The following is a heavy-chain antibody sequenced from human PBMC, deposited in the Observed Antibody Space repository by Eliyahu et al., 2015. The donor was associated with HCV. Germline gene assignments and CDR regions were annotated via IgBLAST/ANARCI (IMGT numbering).Heavy chain of an antibody. CDR1: GYSFTSYW. D-gene: IGHD3-10*01. CDR3: ARLFYGSGSLDAFDI. V-gene: IGHV5-51*01. CDR2: IYPGDSDT. Sequence: EVQLVQSGAXVKKPGESLKISCXGSGYSFTSYWIGWVRQMPGKGLEWMGIIYPGDSDTRYSPSFQGQVTISADKSISTAYLQWSSLKASDTAMYYCARLFYGSGSLDAFDIWGQGTMVTVSS. J-gene: IGHJ3*02.